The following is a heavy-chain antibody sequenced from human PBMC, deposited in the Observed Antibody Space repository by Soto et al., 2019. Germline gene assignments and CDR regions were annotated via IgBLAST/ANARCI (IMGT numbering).Heavy chain of an antibody. CDR3: ARDVPGNSGWFDP. Sequence: GGSLRLSCAASGFTVSSNYMSWVRQAPGKGLEWVSVIYSGGSTYYADSVKGRFTISRDNSKNTLYLQMNSLRAEDTAVYYCARDVPGNSGWFDPWGQGTLVTVSS. V-gene: IGHV3-66*01. D-gene: IGHD4-4*01. CDR2: IYSGGST. CDR1: GFTVSSNY. J-gene: IGHJ5*02.